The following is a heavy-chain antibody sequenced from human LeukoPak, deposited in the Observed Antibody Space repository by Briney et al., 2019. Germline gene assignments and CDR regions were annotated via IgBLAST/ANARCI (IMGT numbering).Heavy chain of an antibody. CDR2: LSHRGNT. CDR1: GDSVSNDFYY. J-gene: IGHJ4*02. Sequence: SETLSLTCTVSGDSVSNDFYYWGWIRQPPGKGLEWVACLSHRGNTWYNPSLESRVTISVDTSKNRFSLNFNSVTAADTALYWCARHNAPRRVGFDFWGQGILVTVSS. V-gene: IGHV4-39*01. CDR3: ARHNAPRRVGFDF. D-gene: IGHD3-10*01.